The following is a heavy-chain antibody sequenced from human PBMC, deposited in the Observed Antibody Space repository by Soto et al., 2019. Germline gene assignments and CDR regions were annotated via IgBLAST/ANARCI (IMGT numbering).Heavy chain of an antibody. Sequence: EVQLLESGGGLVQPGGSLRLSCAASGFTFSSYAMSWVRQAPGKGLEWVSAISGSGGSTYYADSVKGRFTISRDNSKNTLYLQMNSLRAEDTAVYYCAKSTLSSMSDEYYFDYWGQGTLVTVSS. CDR3: AKSTLSSMSDEYYFDY. CDR2: ISGSGGST. D-gene: IGHD3-10*01. V-gene: IGHV3-23*01. J-gene: IGHJ4*02. CDR1: GFTFSSYA.